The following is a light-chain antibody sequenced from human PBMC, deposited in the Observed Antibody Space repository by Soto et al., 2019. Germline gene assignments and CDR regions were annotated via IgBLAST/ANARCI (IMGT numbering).Light chain of an antibody. Sequence: QAPATMTWIRGEVATHSLRASQSVSSYLAWYQQEPGQGPRLLIYDGSNRATGIRARFSGSGSGTDFTLTISSLEPVDFAVYYCQQRGNTLTFGGGTKVDI. CDR2: DGS. V-gene: IGKV3-11*01. CDR3: QQRGNTLT. CDR1: QSVSSY. J-gene: IGKJ4*01.